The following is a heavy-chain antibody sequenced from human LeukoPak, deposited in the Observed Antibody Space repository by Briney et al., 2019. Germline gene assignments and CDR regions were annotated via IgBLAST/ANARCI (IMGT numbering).Heavy chain of an antibody. CDR3: ARVPYYGGNSGPFDY. Sequence: PGGSLRLSCAASGFTFSSYAMSWVRQAPGKGLEWVAVISYDGSNKYYADSVKGRFTISRDNSKNTLYLQMNSLRAEDTAVYYCARVPYYGGNSGPFDYWGQGTLVTVSS. CDR1: GFTFSSYA. V-gene: IGHV3-30*14. J-gene: IGHJ4*02. D-gene: IGHD4-23*01. CDR2: ISYDGSNK.